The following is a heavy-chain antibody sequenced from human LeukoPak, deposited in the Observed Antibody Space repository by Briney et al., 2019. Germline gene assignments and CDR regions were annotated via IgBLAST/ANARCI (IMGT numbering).Heavy chain of an antibody. CDR3: VGDPPNSGYAFQV. CDR2: IWAAGNDD. CDR1: GFSFSLYG. D-gene: IGHD3-22*01. J-gene: IGHJ3*01. Sequence: PGRSLRLSCGASGFSFSLYGMHWVRQAPGKGLEWVAFIWAAGNDDFYADSVEGRFTISRDNSKNMVYLQMNSLRAEDTALYYCVGDPPNSGYAFQVWGHGTVVTVSS. V-gene: IGHV3-33*01.